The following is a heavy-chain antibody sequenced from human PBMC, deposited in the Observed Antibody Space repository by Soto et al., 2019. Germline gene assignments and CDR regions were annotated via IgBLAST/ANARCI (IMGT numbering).Heavy chain of an antibody. V-gene: IGHV3-9*01. CDR2: ISWNSGRK. Sequence: DVLLVESGGHLVQPGGSLRVSCVASGFTFDDHAMHWVRQAPGKGLEWVSGISWNSGRKEYADSVKGRFTISRDDAKNSLYLQMNSLRVEDTALYYCTRDRYDYLAGSYLFDYWGQGTLVTVSS. CDR1: GFTFDDHA. J-gene: IGHJ4*02. CDR3: TRDRYDYLAGSYLFDY. D-gene: IGHD5-12*01.